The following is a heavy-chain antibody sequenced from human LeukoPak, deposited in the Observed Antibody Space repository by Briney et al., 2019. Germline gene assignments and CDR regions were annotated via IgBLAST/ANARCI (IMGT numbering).Heavy chain of an antibody. J-gene: IGHJ4*02. Sequence: PSETLSLTCAVYGGSFSGYYWSWIRQPPGKGLEWIGEINHSGSTSYNPSLKSRVTISVDTSKNQFSLKLSSVTAADTAVYYCARQPYSTPFDYWGQGTLVTVSS. CDR3: ARQPYSTPFDY. V-gene: IGHV4-34*01. CDR2: INHSGST. D-gene: IGHD4-11*01. CDR1: GGSFSGYY.